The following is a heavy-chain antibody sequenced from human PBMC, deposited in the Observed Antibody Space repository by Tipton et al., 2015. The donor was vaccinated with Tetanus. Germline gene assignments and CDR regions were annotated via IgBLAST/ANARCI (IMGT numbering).Heavy chain of an antibody. CDR3: LWGYQGY. Sequence: SLRLSCAASGFSFSVAWMTWVRQAPGKGLEWVGRIKSKADGETTEYAGPVKGRFTISRDDSKNMLYLQMTGLKTDDTGVYYCLWGYQGYCGQGTPVTVSS. D-gene: IGHD3-16*02. CDR1: GFSFSVAW. CDR2: IKSKADGETT. V-gene: IGHV3-15*01. J-gene: IGHJ4*02.